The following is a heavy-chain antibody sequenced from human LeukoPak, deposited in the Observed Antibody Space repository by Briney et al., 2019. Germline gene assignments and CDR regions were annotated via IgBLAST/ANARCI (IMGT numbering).Heavy chain of an antibody. CDR2: IKQDKSEK. Sequence: GGSLRLSCVASGFSFSSYWMSWVRQAPGRGLEWVANIKQDKSEKYYVDSVRGRFTISRDNAQNSLYLQMSSLRADDTAVYYCVRNGMGGIKAFDIWGQGTMVTVSS. CDR3: VRNGMGGIKAFDI. V-gene: IGHV3-7*05. CDR1: GFSFSSYW. D-gene: IGHD3-10*01. J-gene: IGHJ3*02.